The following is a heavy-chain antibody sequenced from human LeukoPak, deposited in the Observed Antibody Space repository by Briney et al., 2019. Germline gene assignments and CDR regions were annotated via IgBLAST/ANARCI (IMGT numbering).Heavy chain of an antibody. Sequence: SETLSLTCAVYGGSFSGYYWSWIRQPPGKGLEWIGEINHSGSTNYNPSLKSRVTISVDTSKNQFSLKLSSVTAADTAVYYCARPNYDFWSGYTANWFDPWGQGTLVTVSS. CDR1: GGSFSGYY. J-gene: IGHJ5*02. D-gene: IGHD3-3*01. CDR3: ARPNYDFWSGYTANWFDP. V-gene: IGHV4-34*01. CDR2: INHSGST.